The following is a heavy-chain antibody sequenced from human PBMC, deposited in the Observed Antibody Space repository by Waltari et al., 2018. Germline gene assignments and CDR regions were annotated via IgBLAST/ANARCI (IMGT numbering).Heavy chain of an antibody. J-gene: IGHJ4*02. V-gene: IGHV1-69*05. CDR2: IISIVRTA. CDR1: GGTFSSYA. D-gene: IGHD6-13*01. CDR3: ARVEAAGTRELDY. Sequence: QVQMVQSGAEVKKPGSSVKVSCKASGGTFSSYAISWVRQAPGQGLEWMGGIISIVRTATTARKFQCRVTITTDESTSTAYMELRRLRSEDTAVYYCARVEAAGTRELDYCRQGTLVTVSS.